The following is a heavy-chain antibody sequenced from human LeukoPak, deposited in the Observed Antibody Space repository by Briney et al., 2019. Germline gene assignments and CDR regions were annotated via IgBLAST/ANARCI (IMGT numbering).Heavy chain of an antibody. CDR1: GFPFGDYA. D-gene: IGHD5-18*01. CDR2: IRSKDFGGTT. J-gene: IGHJ6*03. CDR3: SRETIQVWSRYYYYYMAV. V-gene: IGHV3-49*04. Sequence: GGSLRLSCTTSGFPFGDYAMSWVRQAPGKGLEWVAFIRSKDFGGTTNYAASVKGRFTISRDDSKSIAYLQMNSLKTEDTAVYYCSRETIQVWSRYYYYYMAVWGERTTVTVSS.